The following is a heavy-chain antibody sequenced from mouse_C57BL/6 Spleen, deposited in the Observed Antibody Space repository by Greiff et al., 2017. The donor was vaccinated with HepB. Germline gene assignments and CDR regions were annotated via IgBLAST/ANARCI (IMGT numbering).Heavy chain of an antibody. D-gene: IGHD4-1*01. V-gene: IGHV1-50*01. J-gene: IGHJ2*01. CDR1: GYTFTSYW. CDR2: IDPSDSYT. CDR3: ARSDGTGYFDY. Sequence: VQLQQPGAELVKPGASVKLSCKASGYTFTSYWMQWVKQRPGQGLEWIGEIDPSDSYTNYNQKFKGKATLTVDTSSSTAYMQLSSLTSEDSAVYYCARSDGTGYFDYWGQGTTLTVSS.